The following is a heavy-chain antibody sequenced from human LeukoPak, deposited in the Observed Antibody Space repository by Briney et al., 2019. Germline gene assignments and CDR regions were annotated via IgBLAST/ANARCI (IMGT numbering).Heavy chain of an antibody. J-gene: IGHJ4*02. V-gene: IGHV3-74*01. D-gene: IGHD1-26*01. CDR2: INPNDKST. CDR1: GFIFSKYW. Sequence: PGGSLRLSCAASGFIFSKYWLHWIRQTPGKGLVWVSRINPNDKSTSYADFVKGRFTISRDNSKNTLYLQMNSLRAEDTAVYYCAKDRYSGSYFFDYWGQGTLVTVSS. CDR3: AKDRYSGSYFFDY.